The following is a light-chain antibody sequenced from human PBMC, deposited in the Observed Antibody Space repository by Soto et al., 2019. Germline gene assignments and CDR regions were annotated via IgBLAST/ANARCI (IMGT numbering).Light chain of an antibody. CDR2: WAS. J-gene: IGKJ2*01. V-gene: IGKV4-1*01. CDR1: QSVLYSSNNKNY. Sequence: DIVMTQSPDSLAVSLGERATINCKSSQSVLYSSNNKNYLAWYPQRPGQPPKLLIYWASTRESGVPDRVSGSGSGTDFTLTITSLQAEDVAVYCCQQYESTPPTFGQGTKLEIK. CDR3: QQYESTPPT.